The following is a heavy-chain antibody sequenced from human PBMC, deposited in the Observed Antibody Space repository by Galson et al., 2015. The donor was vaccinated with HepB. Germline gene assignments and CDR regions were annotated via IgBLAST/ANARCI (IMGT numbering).Heavy chain of an antibody. V-gene: IGHV3-23*01. CDR1: GFTFSSYA. Sequence: SLRLSCAASGFTFSSYAMSWVRQAPGKGLEWVSAISGSGGSTYYADSVKGRFTISRDNSKNTLYLQMNSLRAEDTAVYYCAKDRGYCSSTSCPPLGYFDYWGQGTLVTVSS. D-gene: IGHD2-2*01. CDR2: ISGSGGST. CDR3: AKDRGYCSSTSCPPLGYFDY. J-gene: IGHJ4*02.